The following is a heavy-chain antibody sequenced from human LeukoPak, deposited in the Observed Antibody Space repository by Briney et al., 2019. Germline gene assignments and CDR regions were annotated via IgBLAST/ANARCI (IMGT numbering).Heavy chain of an antibody. CDR2: IIPILGIA. D-gene: IGHD2-15*01. J-gene: IGHJ5*02. V-gene: IGHV1-69*04. Sequence: RASVKVSCTASGGTFSSYAISWVRQAPGQGLEWMGRIIPILGIANYAQKFQGRVTMTRNTSISTAYMELSSLRSEDTAVYYCARDGMLAATLRWFDPWGQGTLVTVSS. CDR3: ARDGMLAATLRWFDP. CDR1: GGTFSSYA.